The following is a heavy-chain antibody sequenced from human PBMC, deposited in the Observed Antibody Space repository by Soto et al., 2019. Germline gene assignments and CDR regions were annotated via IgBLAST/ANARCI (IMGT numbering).Heavy chain of an antibody. Sequence: EVQVLESGGGLVQPGGSLRLSCAASGFTFSSYAMTWVRQAPGKGLEWVSTISGSGGRTYYADSVKGRFTISRDNSKSTLYLQMNSLRAEDTAVYYCAEEFRHGDYSQVFDYWGQGTLVTVSS. D-gene: IGHD4-17*01. V-gene: IGHV3-23*01. CDR1: GFTFSSYA. CDR3: AEEFRHGDYSQVFDY. J-gene: IGHJ4*02. CDR2: ISGSGGRT.